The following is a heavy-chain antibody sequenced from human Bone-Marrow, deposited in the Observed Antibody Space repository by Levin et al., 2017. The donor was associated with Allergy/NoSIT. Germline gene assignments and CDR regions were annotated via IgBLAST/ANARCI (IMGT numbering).Heavy chain of an antibody. V-gene: IGHV3-23*01. CDR2: ISGSGGST. D-gene: IGHD6-13*01. CDR3: AKCSSSWRHQLDY. CDR1: GFTFSSYA. Sequence: GESLKISCAASGFTFSSYAMSWVRQAPGKGLEWVSAISGSGGSTYYADSVKGRFTISRDNSKNTLYLQMNSLRAEDTAVYYCAKCSSSWRHQLDYWGQGTLVTVSS. J-gene: IGHJ4*02.